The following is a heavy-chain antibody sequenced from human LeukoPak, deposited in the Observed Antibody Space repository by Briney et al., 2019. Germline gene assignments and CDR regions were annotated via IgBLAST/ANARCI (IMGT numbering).Heavy chain of an antibody. J-gene: IGHJ3*02. CDR2: ISSSSSYI. D-gene: IGHD3-16*02. Sequence: PGGSLRLSCAASGFTFSSYSMNWVRQAPGKGLEWVSSISSSSSYIYYADSVKGRFTISRDNAKNSLYLQMNSLRAEDTAVYYRARGHDYVWGSYRYAFDIWGQGTMVTVSS. CDR3: ARGHDYVWGSYRYAFDI. CDR1: GFTFSSYS. V-gene: IGHV3-21*01.